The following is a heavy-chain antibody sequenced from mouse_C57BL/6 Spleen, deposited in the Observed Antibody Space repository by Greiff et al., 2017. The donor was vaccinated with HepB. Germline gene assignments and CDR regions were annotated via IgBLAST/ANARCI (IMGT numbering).Heavy chain of an antibody. Sequence: ESGPGLVKPSQSLSLTCSVTGYSITSGYYWNWIRQFPGNKLEWMGYISYDGSNNYNPSLENRISITRDTSKNQFFLKLNSVTTEDTATYYCARAGGSSPYFDYWGQGTTLTVSS. CDR2: ISYDGSN. CDR1: GYSITSGYY. D-gene: IGHD1-1*01. J-gene: IGHJ2*01. V-gene: IGHV3-6*01. CDR3: ARAGGSSPYFDY.